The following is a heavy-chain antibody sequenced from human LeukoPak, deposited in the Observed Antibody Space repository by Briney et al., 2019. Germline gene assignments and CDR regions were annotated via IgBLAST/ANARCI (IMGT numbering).Heavy chain of an antibody. J-gene: IGHJ4*02. CDR2: IYYSGST. D-gene: IGHD3-22*01. V-gene: IGHV4-59*01. Sequence: SETLSLTCAVYGGSFSGYYWSWIRQPPGKGLEWIGYIYYSGSTNYNPSLKSRVTISVDTSKNQFSLKLSSVTAADTAVYYCARSTYYYDSSGYYPEYYFDYWGQGTLVTVSS. CDR3: ARSTYYYDSSGYYPEYYFDY. CDR1: GGSFSGYY.